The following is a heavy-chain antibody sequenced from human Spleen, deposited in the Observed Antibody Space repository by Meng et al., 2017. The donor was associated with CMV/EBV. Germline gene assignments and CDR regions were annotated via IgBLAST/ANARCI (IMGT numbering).Heavy chain of an antibody. V-gene: IGHV3-7*01. J-gene: IGHJ5*02. CDR1: GFTFSSYW. CDR2: IKQDGSEK. D-gene: IGHD3-10*01. CDR3: ARDRRYYGSGSVGWFDP. Sequence: GESLKISCAASGFTFSSYWMSWFRQAPGKGLEWVANIKQDGSEKYYVDSVKGRFTISRDNAKNSLYLQMNSLRAEDTAVYYCARDRRYYGSGSVGWFDPWGQGTLVTVSS.